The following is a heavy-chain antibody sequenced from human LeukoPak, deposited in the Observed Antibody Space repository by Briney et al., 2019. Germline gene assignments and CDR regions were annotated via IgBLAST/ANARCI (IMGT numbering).Heavy chain of an antibody. V-gene: IGHV3-74*01. J-gene: IGHJ3*02. CDR3: ARSVPWQAAFDI. CDR1: GFTFSSYW. CDR2: INTDGSGT. Sequence: GGSLRLSCAASGFTFSSYWMHWVRQAPGKGLVWVSRINTDGSGTTYADSVRGRFTISGDNAKTTLYLQMSSLRAEDTAVYYCARSVPWQAAFDIWGQGTMVTVSS.